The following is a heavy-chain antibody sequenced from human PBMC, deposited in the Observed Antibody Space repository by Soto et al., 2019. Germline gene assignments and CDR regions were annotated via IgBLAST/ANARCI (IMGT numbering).Heavy chain of an antibody. D-gene: IGHD7-27*01. CDR3: ARERRLGIDGMDV. CDR1: GYTFTSDD. J-gene: IGHJ6*02. Sequence: QVQLVQSGAEVKKPGASVKVSCKASGYTFTSDDINWVRPATGQGLEWMGWMNRNSGNTGYAQKFQGRVTMTWNTSISTAYMELSSLRYDDTAVYYCARERRLGIDGMDVWGQGPTVTVSS. CDR2: MNRNSGNT. V-gene: IGHV1-8*01.